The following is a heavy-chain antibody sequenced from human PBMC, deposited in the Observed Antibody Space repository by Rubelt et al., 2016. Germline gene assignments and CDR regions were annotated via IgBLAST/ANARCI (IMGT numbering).Heavy chain of an antibody. CDR3: AKGVLLWFGELFDY. V-gene: IGHV3-53*05. CDR2: IYSGGST. D-gene: IGHD3-10*01. Sequence: VIYSGGSTYYADSVKGRFTISRDNSKNTLYLQMNSLRAEDTALYYCAKGVLLWFGELFDYWGQGTLVTVSS. J-gene: IGHJ4*02.